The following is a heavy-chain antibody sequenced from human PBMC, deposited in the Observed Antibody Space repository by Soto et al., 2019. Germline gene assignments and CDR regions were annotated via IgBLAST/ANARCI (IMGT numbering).Heavy chain of an antibody. CDR2: ISYDGSNK. CDR3: ANGVGRFGELLDVAFDI. V-gene: IGHV3-30*18. Sequence: QVQLVESGGGVVQPGRSLRLSCAASGFTFSSYGMHWVRQAPGKGLEWVAVISYDGSNKYYADSVKGRFTISRDNSKNTLYLQMNSLRAEDTAVYYCANGVGRFGELLDVAFDIWGQGTMVTVSS. D-gene: IGHD3-10*01. CDR1: GFTFSSYG. J-gene: IGHJ3*02.